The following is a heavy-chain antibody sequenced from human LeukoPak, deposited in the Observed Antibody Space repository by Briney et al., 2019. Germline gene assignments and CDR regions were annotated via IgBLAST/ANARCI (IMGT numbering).Heavy chain of an antibody. CDR2: INPNSGDT. D-gene: IGHD3-10*01. J-gene: IGHJ3*02. Sequence: EASVKVSCKASGYTFTGYYMHWVRQAPGQGLEWMGWINPNSGDTNYVQKFQGRVTMTRDKSIRTAYMELSRLTSDDTAVYYCARNIWFGESADAFDIWGQGTMVTVSS. CDR3: ARNIWFGESADAFDI. CDR1: GYTFTGYY. V-gene: IGHV1-2*02.